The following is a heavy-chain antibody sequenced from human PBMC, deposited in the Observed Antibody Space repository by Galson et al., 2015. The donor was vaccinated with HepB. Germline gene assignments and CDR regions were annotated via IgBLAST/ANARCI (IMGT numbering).Heavy chain of an antibody. V-gene: IGHV3-30*18. CDR3: AKGINMGAYYFDS. J-gene: IGHJ4*02. CDR2: TSYDGRNE. Sequence: SLRLSCAASGFTFSDFGMHWVRQAPGKGLEWVARTSYDGRNEYYPDSLKGRFTISRDNSNNTLSLQMNSLRTEDTAVYYCAKGINMGAYYFDSWGQGTLVTVSS. D-gene: IGHD1-26*01. CDR1: GFTFSDFG.